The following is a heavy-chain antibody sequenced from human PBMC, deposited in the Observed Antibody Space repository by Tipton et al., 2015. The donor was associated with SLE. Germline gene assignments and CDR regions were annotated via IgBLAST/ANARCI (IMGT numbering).Heavy chain of an antibody. CDR3: ARFGPLGDSRFSASDY. CDR1: GGSFSGYY. CDR2: INHSGST. Sequence: TLSLTCAVYGGSFSGYYWSWIHQPPGKGLEWIGEINHSGSTNYNPSLKSRVTISVDTSKNQFSLKLSSVTAADTAVYYCARFGPLGDSRFSASDYWGQGTLVTVSS. J-gene: IGHJ4*02. V-gene: IGHV4-34*01. D-gene: IGHD3-16*01.